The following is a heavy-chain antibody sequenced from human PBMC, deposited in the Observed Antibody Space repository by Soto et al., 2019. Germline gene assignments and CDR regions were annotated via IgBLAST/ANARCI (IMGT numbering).Heavy chain of an antibody. Sequence: RSLTCTVSGGSISPFYWNWVRQPPGKGLEWIGYIYHSGSTDYNPSLKSRVTISVDGSRNQIPLKLTSVTAADTAVYYCSRYDLDESTLDIWGQGTTV. CDR2: IYHSGST. V-gene: IGHV4-59*01. J-gene: IGHJ6*02. CDR1: GGSISPFY. CDR3: SRYDLDESTLDI. D-gene: IGHD1-1*01.